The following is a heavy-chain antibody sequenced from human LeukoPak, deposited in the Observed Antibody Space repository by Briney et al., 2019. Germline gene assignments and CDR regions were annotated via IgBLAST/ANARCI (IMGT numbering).Heavy chain of an antibody. CDR1: GFTFSSYE. J-gene: IGHJ4*02. Sequence: GGSLRLSCAASGFTFSSYEMNWVHQAPGKGLEWVSYISSSGSTIYYADSVKGRFTISRDNAKNSLYLQMNSLRAEDTAVYYCARDLGGCSGGSCYHLDYWGQGTLVTVSS. CDR2: ISSSGSTI. D-gene: IGHD2-15*01. CDR3: ARDLGGCSGGSCYHLDY. V-gene: IGHV3-48*03.